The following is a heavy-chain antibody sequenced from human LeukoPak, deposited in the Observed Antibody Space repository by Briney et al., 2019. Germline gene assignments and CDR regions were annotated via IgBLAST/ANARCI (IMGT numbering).Heavy chain of an antibody. J-gene: IGHJ4*02. V-gene: IGHV4-34*01. CDR3: ARGRWYPHYFDY. Sequence: SETLSLTCAVYGGSFSGYYWSWIRQPPGKGLEWIGEINHSGSTNYNPSLKSQVTISVDTSKNQFSLKLSSVTAADTAVYYCARGRWYPHYFDYWGQGTLVTVSS. CDR1: GGSFSGYY. CDR2: INHSGST. D-gene: IGHD2-15*01.